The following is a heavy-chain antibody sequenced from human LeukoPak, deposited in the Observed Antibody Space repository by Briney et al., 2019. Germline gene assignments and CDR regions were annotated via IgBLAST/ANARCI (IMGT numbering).Heavy chain of an antibody. J-gene: IGHJ4*02. V-gene: IGHV3-53*01. D-gene: IGHD3-10*01. Sequence: GGSLRLSCAASGFTVSSNYMSWVRQAPGKGLEWVSDIYSGGSTYYADSVKGRFTISRDNAKNTLYLQMNSLRTEDSALYYCVVDLSGSADYWGQGTLVTVSS. CDR3: VVDLSGSADY. CDR1: GFTVSSNY. CDR2: IYSGGST.